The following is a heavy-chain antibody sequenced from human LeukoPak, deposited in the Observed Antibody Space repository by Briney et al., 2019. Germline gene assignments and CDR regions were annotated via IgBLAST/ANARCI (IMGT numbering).Heavy chain of an antibody. CDR1: GFTFSRYS. CDR2: IRSGGSPV. V-gene: IGHV3-48*01. D-gene: IGHD6-19*01. CDR3: ARLAGYFDY. J-gene: IGHJ4*02. Sequence: PGGSLRLSCAASGFTFSRYSMNWVRQAPGKGLEWVAYIRSGGSPVYYADSVKGRFTISRDNSKNTLYLQMNSLRAEDTAVYYCARLAGYFDYWGQGTLVTVSS.